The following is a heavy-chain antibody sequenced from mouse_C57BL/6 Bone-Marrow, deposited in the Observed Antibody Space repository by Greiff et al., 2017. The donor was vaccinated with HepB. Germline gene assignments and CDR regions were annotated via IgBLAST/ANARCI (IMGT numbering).Heavy chain of an antibody. Sequence: VNVVESGPGLVAPSQSLSITCTVSGFSLTSYGVHWVRQPPGKGLEWLVVIWSDGSTTYNSALKSRLSISKDNSKSQVFLKMNSLQTDDTAMYYCARHGGLRWYFDVWGTGTTVTVSS. CDR2: IWSDGST. CDR1: GFSLTSYG. CDR3: ARHGGLRWYFDV. D-gene: IGHD2-2*01. J-gene: IGHJ1*03. V-gene: IGHV2-6-1*01.